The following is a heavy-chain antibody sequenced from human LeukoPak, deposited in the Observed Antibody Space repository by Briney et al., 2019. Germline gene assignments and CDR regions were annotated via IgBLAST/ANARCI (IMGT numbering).Heavy chain of an antibody. J-gene: IGHJ3*02. CDR1: GGSISSYY. CDR2: IYTSGST. V-gene: IGHV4-4*07. Sequence: SETLSLTCTVSGGSISSYYWSWIRQPAGKGLEWIGRIYTSGSTNYNPSLKSRVTMSVDTSKNQFSLKLSSVTAADTAVYYCARVGWDIVVVPAAITFDIWGQGTMVTVSS. CDR3: ARVGWDIVVVPAAITFDI. D-gene: IGHD2-2*01.